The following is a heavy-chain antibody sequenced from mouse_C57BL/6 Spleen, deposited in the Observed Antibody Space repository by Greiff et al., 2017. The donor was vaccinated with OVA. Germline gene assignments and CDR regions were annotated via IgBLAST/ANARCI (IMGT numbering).Heavy chain of an antibody. Sequence: VQLQQPGAELVKPGASVKLSCKASGSTFTSYWMQWVKQRPGQGLEWIGEIDPSDSYTNYNQKFKGKATLTVDTSSSTAYMQLSSLTSEDSAVYYCARDSNLDYWGQGTTLTVSS. CDR1: GSTFTSYW. D-gene: IGHD2-5*01. CDR3: ARDSNLDY. V-gene: IGHV1-50*01. J-gene: IGHJ2*01. CDR2: IDPSDSYT.